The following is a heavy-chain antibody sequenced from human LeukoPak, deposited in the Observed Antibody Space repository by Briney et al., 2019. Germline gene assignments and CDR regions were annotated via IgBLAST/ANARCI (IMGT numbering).Heavy chain of an antibody. J-gene: IGHJ3*02. V-gene: IGHV1-2*02. D-gene: IGHD1-26*01. CDR1: GYTFAGYY. Sequence: ASVKVSCKASGYTFAGYYMHWVRQAPGQGLEWMGWINPNSGGTNYAQKFQGRVTMTRDTSISTAYMELSRLRSDDTALYYCARVSRSGSSLGAFDIWGQGTMVTVSS. CDR2: INPNSGGT. CDR3: ARVSRSGSSLGAFDI.